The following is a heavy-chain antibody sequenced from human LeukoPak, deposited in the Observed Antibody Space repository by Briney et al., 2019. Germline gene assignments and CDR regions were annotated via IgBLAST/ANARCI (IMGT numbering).Heavy chain of an antibody. J-gene: IGHJ4*02. CDR3: AREALGYGSGSYWSMSY. V-gene: IGHV3-30-3*01. CDR2: ISYDGSNK. D-gene: IGHD3-10*01. CDR1: GFTFSSYA. Sequence: GGSLRLSCAASGFTFSSYAMHWVRQAPGKGLEWVAVISYDGSNKYYADSVKGRFTISRDNSKNTLYLQMNSLRAEDTAVYYCAREALGYGSGSYWSMSYWGQGTLVTVSS.